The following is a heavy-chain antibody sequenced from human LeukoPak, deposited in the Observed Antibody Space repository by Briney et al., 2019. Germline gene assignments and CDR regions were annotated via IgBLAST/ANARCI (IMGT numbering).Heavy chain of an antibody. CDR3: AKKYSSSRYYFDY. Sequence: PGGSLRLSCAASGFTFSSYGMHWFRQAPGKGREGVAFIRYDGTNKYYADSVKGRFTISRDNSKNTLYLQMNSLRAEDTAVYYCAKKYSSSRYYFDYWGQGTLVTVSS. CDR2: IRYDGTNK. J-gene: IGHJ4*02. V-gene: IGHV3-30*02. D-gene: IGHD6-6*01. CDR1: GFTFSSYG.